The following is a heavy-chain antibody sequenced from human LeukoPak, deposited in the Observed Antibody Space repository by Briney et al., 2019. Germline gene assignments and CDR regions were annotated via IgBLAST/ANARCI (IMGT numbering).Heavy chain of an antibody. D-gene: IGHD3-22*01. CDR1: GGTFSSYA. CDR2: IIPIFGTA. Sequence: VAAVKVSCKSSGGTFSSYAISWVRQAPGQGLEWMGGIIPIFGTANYGQRFRGRVAITPDESTSTTYIALSSLRSEDTAVYYCATTAGNYYDSSGYYSFDYWGQGTLVTVSS. CDR3: ATTAGNYYDSSGYYSFDY. J-gene: IGHJ4*02. V-gene: IGHV1-69*01.